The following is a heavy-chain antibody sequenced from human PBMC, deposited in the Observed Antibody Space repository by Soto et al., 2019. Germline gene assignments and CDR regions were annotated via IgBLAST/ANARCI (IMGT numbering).Heavy chain of an antibody. CDR1: GYSFTSYW. D-gene: IGHD6-19*01. V-gene: IGHV5-51*01. J-gene: IGHJ6*02. Sequence: PGESLKISCKGSGYSFTSYWIGWVRQMPGKGLEWMGIIYPGDSDTRYSPSFQGQVTISADKSISTAYLQWSSLKASDTAMYYCARHYSSGWTSYYYYGMDVWGQGTTVTVSS. CDR2: IYPGDSDT. CDR3: ARHYSSGWTSYYYYGMDV.